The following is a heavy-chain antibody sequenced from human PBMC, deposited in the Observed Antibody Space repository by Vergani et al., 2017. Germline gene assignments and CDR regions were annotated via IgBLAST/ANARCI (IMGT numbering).Heavy chain of an antibody. CDR2: IYSGDET. CDR3: ARGNYYGSGTYVDP. D-gene: IGHD3-10*01. Sequence: ELQLVESGGGLVQPGGPLRLSCAASGSTVSGNNMTWVRQAPGKGLEWVSHIYSGDETYYADSVKGRVTISRDASKNTLHLPINNLRVEDTAVYYCARGNYYGSGTYVDPWGQGTLVTVSS. J-gene: IGHJ5*02. CDR1: GSTVSGNN. V-gene: IGHV3-66*02.